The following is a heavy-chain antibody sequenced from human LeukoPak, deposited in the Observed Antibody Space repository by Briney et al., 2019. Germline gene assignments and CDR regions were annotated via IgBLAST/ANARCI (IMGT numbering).Heavy chain of an antibody. CDR1: GGSTSSYY. Sequence: SETLSLTCTVSGGSTSSYYWSWIRQPPGKGLEWSGYIYYSGRTNYNPSLNSRVTISVDTSKNQFSLKLSSVTAADTAVYYCARHLGGKTYWYFDLWGRGTLATVSS. J-gene: IGHJ2*01. CDR3: ARHLGGKTYWYFDL. V-gene: IGHV4-59*08. D-gene: IGHD4-23*01. CDR2: IYYSGRT.